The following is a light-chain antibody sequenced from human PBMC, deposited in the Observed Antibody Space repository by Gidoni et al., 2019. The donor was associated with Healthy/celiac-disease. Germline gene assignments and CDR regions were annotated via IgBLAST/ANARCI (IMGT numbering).Light chain of an antibody. Sequence: DIQMTQSPSSLSASVGDRVTITCRASQSISSYLNWYQQKPGQAPKLLIYAASSLPSGVPSRFSGSGSGTDFTLTISSLQPEDFATYYCQQSYSTPQLTFGGGTKVEIK. CDR3: QQSYSTPQLT. J-gene: IGKJ4*01. CDR1: QSISSY. V-gene: IGKV1-39*01. CDR2: AAS.